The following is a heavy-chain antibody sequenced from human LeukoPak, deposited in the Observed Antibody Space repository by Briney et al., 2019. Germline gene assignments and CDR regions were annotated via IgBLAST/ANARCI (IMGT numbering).Heavy chain of an antibody. J-gene: IGHJ4*02. CDR3: ARNLPAAMLGYFDY. Sequence: PGGSLRLSCTASGFTFSSYAMHWVRQAPGKGLEWVAIISYDGSNKYYAESVKGRFTISRDNSKNTLYLQMNSLRAEDTAVYYCARNLPAAMLGYFDYWGQGTLVTVSS. CDR2: ISYDGSNK. CDR1: GFTFSSYA. D-gene: IGHD2-2*01. V-gene: IGHV3-30*04.